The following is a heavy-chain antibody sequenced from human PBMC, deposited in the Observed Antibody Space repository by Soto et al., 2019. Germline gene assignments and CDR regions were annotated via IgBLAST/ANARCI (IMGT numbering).Heavy chain of an antibody. CDR1: GFTFNSYA. CDR2: ISYAGNNE. Sequence: QVQLVESGGGVVQPGRSLRLSCAASGFTFNSYAMHWVRQAPGKGLEWVAVISYAGNNENYADSLKDRFTISRDNSKNTLYLQMNSLRAEDTAVYYCARTYYDFWSGYFRNWHFDFWGRGTLVTVSS. J-gene: IGHJ2*01. V-gene: IGHV3-30-3*01. D-gene: IGHD3-3*01. CDR3: ARTYYDFWSGYFRNWHFDF.